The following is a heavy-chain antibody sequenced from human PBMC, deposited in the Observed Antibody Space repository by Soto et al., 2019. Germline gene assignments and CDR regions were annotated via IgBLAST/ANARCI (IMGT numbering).Heavy chain of an antibody. D-gene: IGHD3-3*01. V-gene: IGHV3-7*01. CDR1: GFTFSSYW. CDR2: IKQDGSEK. Sequence: GGSLRLSCAASGFTFSSYWMSWVRQAPGKGLEWVPNIKQDGSEKYYVDSVKGRFTISRDNAKNSLYLQMNSLGAEDTAVYYCARVSGPGVLRFLEWLPDYYYYGMDVWGQGTTVTVSS. CDR3: ARVSGPGVLRFLEWLPDYYYYGMDV. J-gene: IGHJ6*02.